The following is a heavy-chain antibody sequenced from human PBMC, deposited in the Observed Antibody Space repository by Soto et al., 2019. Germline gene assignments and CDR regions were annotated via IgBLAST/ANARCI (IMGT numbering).Heavy chain of an antibody. CDR3: ARQEDVTGTVDYSYSY. J-gene: IGHJ4*02. CDR2: IYPGDSDT. D-gene: IGHD1-20*01. CDR1: GCNFATYW. V-gene: IGHV5-51*01. Sequence: GVSRTISRKVSGCNFATYWIVLVRPMNGKGLEWMGVIYPGDSDTIYSPSFQGQVTISADKSITTAYLQWSSLKASDTAMYYCARQEDVTGTVDYSYSYWGQGTQVTVSS.